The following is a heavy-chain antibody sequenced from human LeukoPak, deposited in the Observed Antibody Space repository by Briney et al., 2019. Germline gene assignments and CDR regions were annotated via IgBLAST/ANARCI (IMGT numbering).Heavy chain of an antibody. CDR2: ISSSSSTI. D-gene: IGHD3-22*01. V-gene: IGHV3-48*04. J-gene: IGHJ1*01. Sequence: PGGSLRLSCAASGFTFSSYSMNWVRQAPGKGLEWISYISSSSSTIYYADSVKGRFTISRDNAKNSLYLQMNSLRAEDTAVYYCAKEEGYYYDSGGYYVEYFQHWGQGTLVTVSS. CDR3: AKEEGYYYDSGGYYVEYFQH. CDR1: GFTFSSYS.